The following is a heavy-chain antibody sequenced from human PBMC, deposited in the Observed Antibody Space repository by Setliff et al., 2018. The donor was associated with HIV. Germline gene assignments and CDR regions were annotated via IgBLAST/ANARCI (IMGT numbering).Heavy chain of an antibody. CDR2: IDTGGGT. D-gene: IGHD2-2*01. CDR1: GFPFSSYW. V-gene: IGHV3-66*01. Sequence: PGGSLRLSCAASGFPFSSYWMHWVRQVPGKGLEWATVIDTGGGTFYADAVKGRFTITRDNAKNTLYLQMNSLRAEDTAVYYCARADWGPVVVPAAIHYWGQGTLVTVSS. CDR3: ARADWGPVVVPAAIHY. J-gene: IGHJ4*02.